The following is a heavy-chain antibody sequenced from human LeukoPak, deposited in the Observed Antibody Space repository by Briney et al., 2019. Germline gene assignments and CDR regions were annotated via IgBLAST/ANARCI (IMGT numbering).Heavy chain of an antibody. J-gene: IGHJ5*02. CDR2: TLPLFGTA. V-gene: IGHV1-69*05. Sequence: SVKVSCKTSGGTFNNSAISWVRQAPGQGLGWLGGTLPLFGTAGDARRFQGRVTITKDESARTVYLELTSLTSDDAAVYYCARDVHGDYGSGWFDPWGQGTLVSVSS. D-gene: IGHD4-17*01. CDR1: GGTFNNSA. CDR3: ARDVHGDYGSGWFDP.